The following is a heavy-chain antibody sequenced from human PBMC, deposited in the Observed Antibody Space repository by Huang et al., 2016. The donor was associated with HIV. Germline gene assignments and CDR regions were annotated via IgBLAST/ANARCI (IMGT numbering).Heavy chain of an antibody. CDR1: GFSFSSYA. D-gene: IGHD3-3*01. CDR2: ISGSGGNT. CDR3: AKDFGVAAPYYFDL. Sequence: VESGGGSARSGGSLRRSCAASGFSFSSYAMGWVRQSPGKGLEWVSSISGSGGNTYYADSVKGRCTISRNNFDKNTVYLQMNNLKAADSGIYYCAKDFGVAAPYYFDLWGQGTPVSVSS. V-gene: IGHV3-23*04. J-gene: IGHJ4*02.